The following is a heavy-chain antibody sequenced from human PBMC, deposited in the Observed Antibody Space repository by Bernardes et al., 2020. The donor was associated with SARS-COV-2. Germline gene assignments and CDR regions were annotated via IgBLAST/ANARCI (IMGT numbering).Heavy chain of an antibody. V-gene: IGHV4-39*01. CDR1: GGSISNSNYY. Sequence: TLSRTCTVAGGSISNSNYYWGWIRQPPGKGLEWIGSIYSSGTTYYNPSLQRRVTKSLDTSKNQFSLRLTSVTAADTAVYYCAGSSCGRDCYIGGLRSWDYGMDVWGQGTTVTVSS. CDR3: AGSSCGRDCYIGGLRSWDYGMDV. CDR2: IYSSGTT. J-gene: IGHJ6*02. D-gene: IGHD2-21*02.